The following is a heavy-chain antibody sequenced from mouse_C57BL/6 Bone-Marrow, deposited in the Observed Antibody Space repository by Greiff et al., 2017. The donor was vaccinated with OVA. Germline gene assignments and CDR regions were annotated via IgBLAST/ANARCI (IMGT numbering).Heavy chain of an antibody. V-gene: IGHV7-3*01. CDR1: GFTFTNYY. J-gene: IGHJ2*01. CDR3: ARYKGRVAVDYFDY. Sequence: EVMLVESGGGLVQPGDSLSLSCAASGFTFTNYYMSWVRQPPGKALEWLAFIRNKPNGSTTEYSASVKGRFTIARENSQSILYLQMKALRAEDSATYYCARYKGRVAVDYFDYWGQGTALTVSS. D-gene: IGHD1-1*01. CDR2: IRNKPNGSTT.